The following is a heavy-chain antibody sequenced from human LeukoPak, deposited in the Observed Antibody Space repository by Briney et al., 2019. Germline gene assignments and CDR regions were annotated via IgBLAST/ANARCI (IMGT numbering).Heavy chain of an antibody. V-gene: IGHV1-69*13. CDR3: ARAAPYYYGSGSRFDY. Sequence: RASVKVSCKASGGTFSSYAISWVRQAPGQGLEWMGGIIPIFGTANYAQKFQGRVTITADESTSTAYMELSSLRSEDTAVYYCARAAPYYYGSGSRFDYWGQGTLVTVSS. J-gene: IGHJ4*02. CDR2: IIPIFGTA. D-gene: IGHD3-10*01. CDR1: GGTFSSYA.